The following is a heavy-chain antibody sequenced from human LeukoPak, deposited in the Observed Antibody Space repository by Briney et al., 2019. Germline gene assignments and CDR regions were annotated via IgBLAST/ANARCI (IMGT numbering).Heavy chain of an antibody. CDR2: IYTDGST. V-gene: IGHV3-66*01. Sequence: GGSLRLSCAVSGFTVSSRYISWVRQAPGKGLEWVSLIYTDGSTYYAESVKGRFTISRDISKNTAYLQMNSLRAEDTALYFCAAYYYGSFHPTNFDYWGQGTLVTVSS. CDR3: AAYYYGSFHPTNFDY. J-gene: IGHJ4*02. CDR1: GFTVSSRY. D-gene: IGHD3-10*01.